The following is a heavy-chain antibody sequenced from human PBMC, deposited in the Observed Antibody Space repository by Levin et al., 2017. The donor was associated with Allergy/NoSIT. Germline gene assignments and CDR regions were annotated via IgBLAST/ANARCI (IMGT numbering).Heavy chain of an antibody. Sequence: PGGSLRLSCAASGFTFSGSAMHWVRQASGKGLEWVGRIRSKANSYATAYAASVKGRFTISRDDSKNTAYLQMNSLKTEDTAVYYCTRQERFLEWSRESPYYYYGMDVWGQGTTVTVSS. CDR2: IRSKANSYAT. CDR1: GFTFSGSA. J-gene: IGHJ6*02. V-gene: IGHV3-73*01. CDR3: TRQERFLEWSRESPYYYYGMDV. D-gene: IGHD3-3*01.